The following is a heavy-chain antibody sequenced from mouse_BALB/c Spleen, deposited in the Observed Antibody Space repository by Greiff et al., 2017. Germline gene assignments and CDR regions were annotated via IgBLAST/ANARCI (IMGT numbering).Heavy chain of an antibody. CDR3: GRGGGGNDSDAMDY. D-gene: IGHD2-2*01. Sequence: EVHLVESGGGLVQPGGSLKLSCAASGFTFSSYGMSWVRQTPDKRLELVATISSNGGSTYYPDSVKGRFTITRDNAKNTLYLEMSSLKSEDTAMYYSGRGGGGNDSDAMDYGGQGTSVTVSS. CDR1: GFTFSSYG. CDR2: ISSNGGST. J-gene: IGHJ4*01. V-gene: IGHV5-6-3*01.